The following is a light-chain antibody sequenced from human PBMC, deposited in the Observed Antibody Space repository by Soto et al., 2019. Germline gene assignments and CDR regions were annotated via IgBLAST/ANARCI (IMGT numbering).Light chain of an antibody. CDR2: DAS. J-gene: IGKJ2*02. CDR3: QQRSNWPCT. CDR1: QSVSSY. V-gene: IGKV3-11*01. Sequence: EIVLTQSPATLSLSPGERATLSCRASQSVSSYLAWYQQKPGQAPRLLIYDASNRATAIPARFSGSGSGTDFPRTISRLEPEDFAVYYCQQRSNWPCTFGQGTKLEIK.